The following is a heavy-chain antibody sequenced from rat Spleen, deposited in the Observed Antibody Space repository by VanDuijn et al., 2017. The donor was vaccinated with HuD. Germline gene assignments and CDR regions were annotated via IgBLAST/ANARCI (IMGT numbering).Heavy chain of an antibody. D-gene: IGHD3-4*01. J-gene: IGHJ2*01. CDR2: ISYDGSST. CDR1: GFTFSDYN. CDR3: ARGTPQLGPDY. V-gene: IGHV5-7*01. Sequence: EVQLVESGGGLVQPGKSLKLSCAASGFTFSDYNMAWVRQAPKKGLEWVATISYDGSSTYYRDSVKGRFTISRDNAKSSLYLQMDSLRSEDTATYYCARGTPQLGPDYWGQGVMVTVSS.